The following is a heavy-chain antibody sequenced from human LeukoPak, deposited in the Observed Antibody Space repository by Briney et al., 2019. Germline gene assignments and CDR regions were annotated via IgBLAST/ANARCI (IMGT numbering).Heavy chain of an antibody. J-gene: IGHJ4*02. D-gene: IGHD2-15*01. V-gene: IGHV3-30-3*01. CDR2: ISYDGSDK. Sequence: PGRSLRLSCAASGFTFSNFAMHWVRQTPGKGLEWVAVISYDGSDKYYADSVKGRFTISRDNSKITLYLQINSLRAEDTAVYYCARSETRGSAQAGGGYWGQGTLVTVSS. CDR1: GFTFSNFA. CDR3: ARSETRGSAQAGGGY.